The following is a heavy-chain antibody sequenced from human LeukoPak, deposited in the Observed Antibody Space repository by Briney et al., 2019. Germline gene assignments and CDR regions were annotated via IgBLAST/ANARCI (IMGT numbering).Heavy chain of an antibody. V-gene: IGHV3-23*01. J-gene: IGHJ4*02. Sequence: GGSLRLSCAASGFTFSSYAMSWVRQAPGKGLEWVSVISSSGGSTYYADSVKGRFTISRDNSKNTLYLQMNSLRAEDTAVYYCAKKGGSYLGFDYWGQGTLVTVSS. D-gene: IGHD1-26*01. CDR3: AKKGGSYLGFDY. CDR1: GFTFSSYA. CDR2: ISSSGGST.